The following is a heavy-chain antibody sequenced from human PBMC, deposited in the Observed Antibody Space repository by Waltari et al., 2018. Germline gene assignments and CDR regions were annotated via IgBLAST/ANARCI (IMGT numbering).Heavy chain of an antibody. D-gene: IGHD3-16*01. CDR3: ARSLGFRRRYPRGFDP. Sequence: QVQLQQWGAGLLKPSETLSLTCAVYGGSFSGYYWSWIRQPPGKGLEWIGEINHSGRTNYNPSRKSRGTISGDTAKNQFSLKLSSVTAADTAVYYCARSLGFRRRYPRGFDPWGQGTLVTVSS. V-gene: IGHV4-34*01. CDR1: GGSFSGYY. CDR2: INHSGRT. J-gene: IGHJ5*02.